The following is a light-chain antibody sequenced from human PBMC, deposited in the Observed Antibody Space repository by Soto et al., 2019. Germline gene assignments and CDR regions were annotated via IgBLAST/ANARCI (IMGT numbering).Light chain of an antibody. CDR1: QSVSSSY. J-gene: IGKJ4*01. V-gene: IGKV3-20*01. CDR3: QQYGSSPELT. Sequence: EIVLTQSPGTLSLSPGEIATLSFSASQSVSSSYLAWYQQKPGQAPRLLIFGTSSRATGIPDRFRGSGSGTDFTLTISRLEPEDFAVYYCQQYGSSPELTFGGGTKVDIK. CDR2: GTS.